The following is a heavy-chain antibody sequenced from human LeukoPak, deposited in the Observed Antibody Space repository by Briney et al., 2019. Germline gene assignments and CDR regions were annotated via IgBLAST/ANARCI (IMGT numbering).Heavy chain of an antibody. CDR1: GYTFISYG. D-gene: IGHD3-3*01. Sequence: GASVTVSCKASGYTFISYGITWVRQAPGQGLGWLGWISAYNGNIDYAQKLQGRVTLTTDTSTSTAYMEVRSLRSDDTAVYYCASMSGYYPSYYFDYWGQGTLVTVSS. V-gene: IGHV1-18*01. CDR3: ASMSGYYPSYYFDY. CDR2: ISAYNGNI. J-gene: IGHJ4*02.